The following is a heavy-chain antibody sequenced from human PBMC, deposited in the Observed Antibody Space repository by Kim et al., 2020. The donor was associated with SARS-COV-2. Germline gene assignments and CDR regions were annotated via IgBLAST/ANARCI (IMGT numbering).Heavy chain of an antibody. V-gene: IGHV4-34*01. D-gene: IGHD6-19*01. CDR2: INHSGST. CDR1: GGSFSGYY. CDR3: ARGRLGAVRY. J-gene: IGHJ4*02. Sequence: SETLSLTCAVYGGSFSGYYWSWIRQPPGKGLEWIGEINHSGSTNYNPSLKSRVTISVDTSKNQFSLKLSSVTAADTAVYYCARGRLGAVRYWGQGTLVTVSS.